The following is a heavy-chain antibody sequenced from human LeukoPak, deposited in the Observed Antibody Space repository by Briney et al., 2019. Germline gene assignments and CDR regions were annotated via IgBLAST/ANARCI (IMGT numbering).Heavy chain of an antibody. Sequence: GGSLRLSCAASGFTFSSYAMSWVRLAPGKGLEWVSLISGSGGSTYYADSVQGRFTISRDNSKNTLYLQMNSLRAEDTAIYYSVKLLNRYYYYGMDVWGQGTTVTVSS. CDR1: GFTFSSYA. D-gene: IGHD2-8*02. J-gene: IGHJ6*02. V-gene: IGHV3-23*01. CDR2: ISGSGGST. CDR3: VKLLNRYYYYGMDV.